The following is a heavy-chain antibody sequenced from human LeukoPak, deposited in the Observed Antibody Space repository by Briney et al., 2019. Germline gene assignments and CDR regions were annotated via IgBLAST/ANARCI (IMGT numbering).Heavy chain of an antibody. V-gene: IGHV4-39*01. CDR2: VYYTGNT. J-gene: IGHJ2*01. CDR1: GVSISSSNSY. Sequence: SETLSLTCTVSGVSISSSNSYWGWIRQPPGKGLEWIGSVYYTGNTYYNASLKSQVSISIDTSKNQFSLKLTSVTAADTSVYYCARGEGGWYFDLWGRGTLVTVSS. CDR3: ARGEGGWYFDL. D-gene: IGHD1-26*01.